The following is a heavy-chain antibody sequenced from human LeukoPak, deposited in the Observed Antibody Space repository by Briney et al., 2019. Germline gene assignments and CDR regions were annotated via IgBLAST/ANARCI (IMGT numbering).Heavy chain of an antibody. CDR3: ARHWCSCGCSYYYYGMDV. D-gene: IGHD6-19*01. V-gene: IGHV5-51*01. CDR1: GYSFTSYW. J-gene: IGHJ6*02. CDR2: IYPGDSDT. Sequence: GESLKISCKGSGYSFTSYWIGWVRQMPGKGLEWMGIIYPGDSDTRYSPSFQGQVTISADKSISTAYLQWSSLKASDTAMYYCARHWCSCGCSYYYYGMDVWGQGTTVTVSS.